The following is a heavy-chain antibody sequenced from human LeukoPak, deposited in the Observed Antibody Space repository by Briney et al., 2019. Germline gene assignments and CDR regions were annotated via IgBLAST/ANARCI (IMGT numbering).Heavy chain of an antibody. CDR3: AREPTYYYDSSGYYRDAFDI. Sequence: SETLSLTCTVSGYSISSGYYWGWIRQPPGKGLEWIGSIYHSGSTYYNPSLKSRVTISVDTSKNQFSLKLSSVTAADTAVYYCAREPTYYYDSSGYYRDAFDIWGQGTMVTVSS. J-gene: IGHJ3*02. D-gene: IGHD3-22*01. CDR2: IYHSGST. CDR1: GYSISSGYY. V-gene: IGHV4-38-2*02.